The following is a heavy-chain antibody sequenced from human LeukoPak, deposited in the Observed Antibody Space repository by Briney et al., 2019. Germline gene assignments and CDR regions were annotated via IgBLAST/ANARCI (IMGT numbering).Heavy chain of an antibody. D-gene: IGHD1-26*01. CDR2: ITYDGSNT. Sequence: PGGSLRLSCAASEFTVSDNYMSWVRQAPGKGLEWVAGITYDGSNTYYADSVKGRFTISRDNSKNTLYLQMNSLRAEDTAVYYCARDFDSGSYIYYFDYWGQGTLVTVSS. J-gene: IGHJ4*02. V-gene: IGHV3-30-3*01. CDR3: ARDFDSGSYIYYFDY. CDR1: EFTVSDNY.